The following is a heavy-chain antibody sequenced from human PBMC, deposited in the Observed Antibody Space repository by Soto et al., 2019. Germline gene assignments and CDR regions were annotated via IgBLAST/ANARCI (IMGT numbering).Heavy chain of an antibody. CDR2: IIPIFGTA. Sequence: SVKVSCKASGGTFSSYAISWVRQAPGQGLEWMGGIIPIFGTANYAQKFQGRVTITADESTSTAYMELSSLRSEDTAVYYCARDHPRGYYDSSGYLDAFDIWGQGTMVTVS. D-gene: IGHD3-22*01. J-gene: IGHJ3*02. V-gene: IGHV1-69*13. CDR3: ARDHPRGYYDSSGYLDAFDI. CDR1: GGTFSSYA.